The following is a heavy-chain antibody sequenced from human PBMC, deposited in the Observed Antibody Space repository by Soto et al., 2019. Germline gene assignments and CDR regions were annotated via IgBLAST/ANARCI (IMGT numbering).Heavy chain of an antibody. V-gene: IGHV4-30-4*01. CDR1: GGSISSGDYY. J-gene: IGHJ4*02. Sequence: QVQLQESGPGLVKPSQTLSLTCTVSGGSISSGDYYWSWIRQPPGKGLEWIGYIYYSGSTYYNPSLKSRVTISVDTSKNQFSLKLSSVTAADTAVYYCARVGIMVEGSLWYYFDYWGQGTLVTVSS. D-gene: IGHD3-10*01. CDR3: ARVGIMVEGSLWYYFDY. CDR2: IYYSGST.